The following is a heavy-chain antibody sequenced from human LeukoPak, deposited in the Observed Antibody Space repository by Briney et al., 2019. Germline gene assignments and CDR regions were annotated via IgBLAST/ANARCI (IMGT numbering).Heavy chain of an antibody. CDR2: INPNSGGT. D-gene: IGHD2-8*01. CDR3: ARPSGYCTNGVCYEDWFDP. J-gene: IGHJ5*02. V-gene: IGHV1-2*02. CDR1: GYTFTGYY. Sequence: ASVKVSCKASGYTFTGYYMHWVRQAPGQGLEWMGWINPNSGGTNYAQKFQGRVTMTRDTSISTAYMELSRLRSDDTAVYHCARPSGYCTNGVCYEDWFDPWGQGTLVTVSS.